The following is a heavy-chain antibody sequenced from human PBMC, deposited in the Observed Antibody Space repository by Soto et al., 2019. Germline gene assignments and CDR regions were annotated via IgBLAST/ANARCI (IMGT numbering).Heavy chain of an antibody. V-gene: IGHV2-5*02. D-gene: IGHD6-19*01. Sequence: SGPTLVNPTQTLTLTCTFSGFSLNERAVGVGWIRQPPGKALEWLAFTYWDDDNHYSPSLKNRPTITKDTSKNQVVLTMTNTDPADTATYYCAHGSGWLFDYWGQGTQVTVSS. CDR1: GFSLNERAVG. CDR2: TYWDDDN. J-gene: IGHJ4*02. CDR3: AHGSGWLFDY.